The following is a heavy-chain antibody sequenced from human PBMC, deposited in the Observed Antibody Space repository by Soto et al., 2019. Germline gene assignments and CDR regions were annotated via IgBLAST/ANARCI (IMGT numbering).Heavy chain of an antibody. Sequence: SETLSLTCNVSGDCISSYYWSWIRQPPGKGLEWIGYTHYTGSSYYNPSLKSRVTMSVDTSKRQISLKLNSVTAADTAVYYCSRARMVRGIIYYHGMDVWGQGTTVTVSS. J-gene: IGHJ6*02. V-gene: IGHV4-59*12. D-gene: IGHD3-10*01. CDR1: GDCISSYY. CDR3: SRARMVRGIIYYHGMDV. CDR2: THYTGSS.